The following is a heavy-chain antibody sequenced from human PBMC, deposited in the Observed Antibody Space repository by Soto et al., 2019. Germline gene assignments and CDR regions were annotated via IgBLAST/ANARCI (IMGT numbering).Heavy chain of an antibody. CDR2: LYYTGST. Sequence: SETLSLTCTVSGGSITSINSYWGWIRQPPGRGLEWIATLYYTGSTYYNPSLKSRVTISVDTSKNQFSLKLSSVTAADTAVYYCARQTGGGYDPYFASWGQGTLVTVSS. V-gene: IGHV4-39*01. D-gene: IGHD5-12*01. CDR1: GGSITSINSY. CDR3: ARQTGGGYDPYFAS. J-gene: IGHJ4*02.